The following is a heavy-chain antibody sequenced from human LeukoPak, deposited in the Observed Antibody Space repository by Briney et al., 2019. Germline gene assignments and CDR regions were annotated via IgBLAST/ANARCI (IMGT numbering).Heavy chain of an antibody. CDR1: GFTFSSYW. CDR2: LYYSGST. CDR3: VIMAGY. V-gene: IGHV4-59*05. J-gene: IGHJ4*02. D-gene: IGHD4/OR15-4a*01. Sequence: PGGSLRLSCAASGFTFSSYWMSWVRQPPGKGLEWIGSLYYSGSTYYNPSLKSRVTISADTTKNQFSLNLTSVTAADTAVYYCVIMAGYWGQGTLVTVSS.